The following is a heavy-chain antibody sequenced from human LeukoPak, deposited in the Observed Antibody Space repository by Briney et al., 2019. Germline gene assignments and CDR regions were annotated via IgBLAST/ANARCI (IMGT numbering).Heavy chain of an antibody. J-gene: IGHJ4*02. CDR3: ARLSEWELPEDYYFDY. D-gene: IGHD1-26*01. V-gene: IGHV4-34*01. CDR1: GGSFSGYY. CDR2: INHSGST. Sequence: WETLSLTCAVYGGSFSGYYWSWIRQPPGKGLEWIGEINHSGSTNYNPSLKCRVTISVDTSKNQFSLKLSSVTAADTAVYYCARLSEWELPEDYYFDYWGQGTLVTVSS.